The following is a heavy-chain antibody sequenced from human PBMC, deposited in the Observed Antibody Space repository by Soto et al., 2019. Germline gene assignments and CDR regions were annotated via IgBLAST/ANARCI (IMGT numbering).Heavy chain of an antibody. V-gene: IGHV4-34*01. J-gene: IGHJ4*02. D-gene: IGHD6-19*01. CDR2: INHSGST. CDR1: GGSFSGYC. CDR3: ARDRYSSGWYFFDY. Sequence: SETLSVTCAVDGGSFSGYCWTWIRQPPGTGLEWIGEINHSGSTNYNPSLKSRVTISVDTSKNQFSLKLTSVTAADTAVYYCARDRYSSGWYFFDYWGQGTLVTVSS.